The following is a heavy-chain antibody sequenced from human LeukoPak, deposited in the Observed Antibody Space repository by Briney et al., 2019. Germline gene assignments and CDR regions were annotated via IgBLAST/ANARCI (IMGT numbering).Heavy chain of an antibody. CDR1: GGSISSYY. D-gene: IGHD3-3*01. CDR3: ARALGPYYDFWSGAAPEFDY. CDR2: IYYSGST. Sequence: SETLSLTCTVSGGSISSYYWSWIRQPPGKGLEWIGYIYYSGSTNYNPSLKSRVTISVDTSKNQFSLKLSSVTAADTAVYYCARALGPYYDFWSGAAPEFDYWGQGTLVTVSS. J-gene: IGHJ4*02. V-gene: IGHV4-59*01.